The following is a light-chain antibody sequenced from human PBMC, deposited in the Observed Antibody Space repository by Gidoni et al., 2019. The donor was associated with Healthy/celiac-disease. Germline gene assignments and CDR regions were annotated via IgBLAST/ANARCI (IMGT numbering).Light chain of an antibody. CDR2: DAS. Sequence: IVLTQSPATLSLSPGERATLSCRASQSVSSYLAWYQQKPGQAPRLLIYDASNRATGIPARFSGSGSGTDFTLTISSLEPEEFAVYYCQQRSNWPPEFTFGPXTKVDIK. CDR1: QSVSSY. J-gene: IGKJ3*01. CDR3: QQRSNWPPEFT. V-gene: IGKV3-11*01.